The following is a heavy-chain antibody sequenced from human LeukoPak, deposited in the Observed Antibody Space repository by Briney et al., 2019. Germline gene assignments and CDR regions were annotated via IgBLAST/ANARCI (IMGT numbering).Heavy chain of an antibody. J-gene: IGHJ5*02. CDR2: INHSGST. CDR3: ASIVVVAATTYNWFDP. CDR1: GGSFSGYY. V-gene: IGHV4-34*01. Sequence: SETLSLTCAVYGGSFSGYYWIWIRQPPGKGLEWIGEINHSGSTNYNPSLKSRVTISVDTSKNQFSLKLSSVTAADTAVYYCASIVVVAATTYNWFDPWGQGTLVTVSS. D-gene: IGHD2-15*01.